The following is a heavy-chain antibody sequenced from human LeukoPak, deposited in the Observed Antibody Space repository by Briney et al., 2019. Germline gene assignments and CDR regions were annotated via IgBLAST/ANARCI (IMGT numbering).Heavy chain of an antibody. V-gene: IGHV4-34*01. CDR1: VGSFSGYY. CDR3: ARAHGSGSPDDY. J-gene: IGHJ4*02. D-gene: IGHD3-10*01. CDR2: INHSGST. Sequence: SETLSLTCAVYVGSFSGYYWSWTRQPPGKGLEWIGEINHSGSTNYNPSLKSRVTISVDTSKNHISLKLSSVTAADTAVYDCARAHGSGSPDDYWGQGNLVTVSS.